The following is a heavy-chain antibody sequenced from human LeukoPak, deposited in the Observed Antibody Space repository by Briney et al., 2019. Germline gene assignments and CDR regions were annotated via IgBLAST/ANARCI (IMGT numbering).Heavy chain of an antibody. D-gene: IGHD6-19*01. CDR1: GFTFTNYG. Sequence: PGRSLRLSCAASGFTFTNYGTYWVRQAPGKGLEWVAVISYDGSNKYYADSVKGRFTISRDNSKNTAYVQMNSLRAEDTAVYYCAKDRSGWSNYFYYGMDVWGQGTTVTVSS. CDR3: AKDRSGWSNYFYYGMDV. V-gene: IGHV3-30*18. J-gene: IGHJ6*02. CDR2: ISYDGSNK.